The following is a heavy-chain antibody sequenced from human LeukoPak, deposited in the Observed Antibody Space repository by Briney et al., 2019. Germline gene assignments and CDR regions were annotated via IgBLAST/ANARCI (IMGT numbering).Heavy chain of an antibody. J-gene: IGHJ5*02. CDR2: IYYSGST. V-gene: IGHV4-31*03. CDR3: ARGHGDYINH. Sequence: SSETLSLTCTVSGGSISSGGYSWSWIRQHPGKGLEWIGYIYYSGSTYYNPSLKSRVTISVDTAKNQFSLKLSSVTAADTAVYYCARGHGDYINHWGQGTLVTVSS. CDR1: GGSISSGGYS. D-gene: IGHD4-17*01.